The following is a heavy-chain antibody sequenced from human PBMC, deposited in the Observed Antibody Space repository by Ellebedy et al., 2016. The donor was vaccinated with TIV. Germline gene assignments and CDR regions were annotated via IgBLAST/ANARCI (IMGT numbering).Heavy chain of an antibody. CDR3: AKWYWEGSGLSPCDY. D-gene: IGHD1-26*01. CDR1: GFTFSSYA. CDR2: ISTSGDGT. Sequence: GGSLRLSCAASGFTFSSYAISWVRQPPGKGLEWVSTISTSGDGTYYADSVKARFTISRTNSKNTLYLQMTILRAEDTAIYYCAKWYWEGSGLSPCDYWGQGTLVTVSS. J-gene: IGHJ4*02. V-gene: IGHV3-23*01.